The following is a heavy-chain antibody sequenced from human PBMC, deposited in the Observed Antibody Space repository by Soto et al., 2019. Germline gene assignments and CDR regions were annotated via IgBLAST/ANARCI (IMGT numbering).Heavy chain of an antibody. J-gene: IGHJ4*02. Sequence: PSETLSLTCAVYGGSFSGYYWSWIRQPPGKGPEWIGEINHSGSTNYNPSLKSRVTISVDTSKNQFSLKLSSVTAADTAVYYCARGLPYDYIWGSYRSYFDYWGQGTLVTVSS. CDR2: INHSGST. CDR3: ARGLPYDYIWGSYRSYFDY. D-gene: IGHD3-16*02. CDR1: GGSFSGYY. V-gene: IGHV4-34*01.